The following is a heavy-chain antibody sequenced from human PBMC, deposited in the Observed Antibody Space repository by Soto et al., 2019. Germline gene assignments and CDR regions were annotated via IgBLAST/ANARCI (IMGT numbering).Heavy chain of an antibody. CDR2: MNPNSGNT. D-gene: IGHD1-26*01. V-gene: IGHV1-8*01. CDR1: GYTFTGYD. CDR3: AGEKVGTTGIDF. J-gene: IGHJ4*02. Sequence: QAQLVQSGAEVKKPGASVKVSCKASGYTFTGYDINWVRQATGQGLEWMGWMNPNSGNTGYAQNFQGRVTMTRDNSITTAYTELTSLRDDDSALYYCAGEKVGTTGIDFWGQGTLVTVSS.